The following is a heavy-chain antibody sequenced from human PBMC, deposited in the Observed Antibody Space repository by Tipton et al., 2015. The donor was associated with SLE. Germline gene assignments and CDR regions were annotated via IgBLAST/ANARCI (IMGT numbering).Heavy chain of an antibody. CDR2: IYYSGST. CDR3: ARDPAGYSYAQEMDY. CDR1: GGSISSSSYY. V-gene: IGHV4-39*07. J-gene: IGHJ4*02. Sequence: TLSLTCTVSGGSISSSSYYWGWIRQPPGKGLEWIGSIYYSGSTYYNPSLKSRVTISVDTSKNQFSLKLSSVTAADTAVYYCARDPAGYSYAQEMDYWGQGTRVTVSS. D-gene: IGHD5-18*01.